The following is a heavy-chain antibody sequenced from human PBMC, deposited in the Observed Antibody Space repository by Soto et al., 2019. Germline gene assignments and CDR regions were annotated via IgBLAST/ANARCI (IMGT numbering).Heavy chain of an antibody. D-gene: IGHD3-22*01. J-gene: IGHJ4*02. Sequence: GESLMISCTGSGYSFTSYWISWVRQMPGKGLEWMGRIDPSDSYTNYSPSFQGHGTISADKSSSTAYLQWRSLKAWDTAMLYCARLYYDRNWGQGTLVTVSS. CDR1: GYSFTSYW. CDR2: IDPSDSYT. CDR3: ARLYYDRN. V-gene: IGHV5-10-1*01.